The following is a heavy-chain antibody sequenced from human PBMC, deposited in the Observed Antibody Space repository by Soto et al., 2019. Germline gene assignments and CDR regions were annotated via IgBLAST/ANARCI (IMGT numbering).Heavy chain of an antibody. CDR3: ARDEYYDSNNWFEH. Sequence: LSLTCGVSDHSINSNYYWLWIRQPPGKGLEWIGAIHHSGTTYYSPSLKSRVTISMDTSKNQFSLRLDSVTAADTATYFCARDEYYDSNNWFEHWGLGTLVTVSS. J-gene: IGHJ5*02. CDR2: IHHSGTT. V-gene: IGHV4-38-2*02. CDR1: DHSINSNYY. D-gene: IGHD3-22*01.